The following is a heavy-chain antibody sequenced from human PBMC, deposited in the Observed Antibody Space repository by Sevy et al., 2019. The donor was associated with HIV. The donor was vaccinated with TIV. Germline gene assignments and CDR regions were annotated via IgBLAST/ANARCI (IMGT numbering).Heavy chain of an antibody. CDR1: GYRFTSYG. Sequence: ASVKVSCKASGYRFTSYGISWVRQAPGQGLEWMGWIDTYNGKTNYAQKFQDRVTVTTDTSTSTAYMELRSQRSDDTAIYYCARDKSVQVVYGVIRNFYGMDAWGQGTTVTVSS. V-gene: IGHV1-18*01. CDR3: ARDKSVQVVYGVIRNFYGMDA. J-gene: IGHJ6*02. D-gene: IGHD2-8*02. CDR2: IDTYNGKT.